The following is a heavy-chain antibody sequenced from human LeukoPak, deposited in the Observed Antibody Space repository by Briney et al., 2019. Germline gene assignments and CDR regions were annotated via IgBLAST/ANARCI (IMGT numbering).Heavy chain of an antibody. D-gene: IGHD6-13*01. CDR1: GGSFSGYY. CDR3: ARPRIAAAGRSRGSGPPKDQYYMDV. CDR2: IIHRGST. V-gene: IGHV4-34*12. J-gene: IGHJ6*03. Sequence: SETLSLTCAVYGGSFSGYYWSWIRQPPGKGLEWIGEIIHRGSTNYNPSLKSRVTISVDTSKNQFSLKLSSVTAADTAVYYCARPRIAAAGRSRGSGPPKDQYYMDVWGKGTTVTVSS.